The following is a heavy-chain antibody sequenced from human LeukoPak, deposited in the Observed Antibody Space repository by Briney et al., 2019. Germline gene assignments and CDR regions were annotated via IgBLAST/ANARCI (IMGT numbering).Heavy chain of an antibody. Sequence: ASVKLSCKASRYTFTGYYMHWVRQAPGPGLEWMGWINPNSGGTNYAQKFQGRVTMTRDTSISTAYMELSRLRSDDTGVYYCARMRDDDGDYRVDCWGQGTLVTVSS. J-gene: IGHJ4*02. CDR1: RYTFTGYY. D-gene: IGHD4-17*01. V-gene: IGHV1-2*02. CDR3: ARMRDDDGDYRVDC. CDR2: INPNSGGT.